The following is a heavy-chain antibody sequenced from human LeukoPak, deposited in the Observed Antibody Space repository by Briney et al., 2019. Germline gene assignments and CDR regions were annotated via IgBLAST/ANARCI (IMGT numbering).Heavy chain of an antibody. CDR2: ISGSGGST. J-gene: IGHJ6*03. V-gene: IGHV3-23*01. Sequence: GRSLRLSCAASGCTFSSYAMRWVHQAPGKGLEWVSAISGSGGSTYYADSAKGRFTISRDNSKNTLYLQMNSLRAEGTAVYYSAKDLLWFGGIKAPSSYYMDVWGKGTTVTVSS. CDR1: GCTFSSYA. D-gene: IGHD3-10*01. CDR3: AKDLLWFGGIKAPSSYYMDV.